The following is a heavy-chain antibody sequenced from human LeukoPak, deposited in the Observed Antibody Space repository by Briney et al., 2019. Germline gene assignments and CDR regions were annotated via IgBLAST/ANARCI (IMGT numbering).Heavy chain of an antibody. CDR2: ISSSSSYI. V-gene: IGHV3-21*01. Sequence: PGGSLRLSCAASGFTFSSYSMNWVRQAPGKGLEWVSSISSSSSYIYYADSVKGRFTISRDNAKNSLYLQMNSLRAEDTAVYYCARGYYDFWSGYISPPDYWGQGTLVTVSS. J-gene: IGHJ4*02. CDR1: GFTFSSYS. D-gene: IGHD3-3*01. CDR3: ARGYYDFWSGYISPPDY.